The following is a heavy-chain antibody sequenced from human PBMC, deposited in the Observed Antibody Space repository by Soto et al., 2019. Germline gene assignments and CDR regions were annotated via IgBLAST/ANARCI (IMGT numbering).Heavy chain of an antibody. D-gene: IGHD1-1*01. V-gene: IGHV3-23*01. CDR2: IRSSGANT. J-gene: IGHJ3*02. Sequence: DVQLLESGGDLIQPGGSLRLSCAASGFTFSTYTMRWVRQAPGKGLEWVSTIRSSGANTYYADSVKGRFTISRDNSTITLYLQMNSLRAEDTSIYYCAKKLSTRTTRAFNIWGQGTMVPVSS. CDR3: AKKLSTRTTRAFNI. CDR1: GFTFSTYT.